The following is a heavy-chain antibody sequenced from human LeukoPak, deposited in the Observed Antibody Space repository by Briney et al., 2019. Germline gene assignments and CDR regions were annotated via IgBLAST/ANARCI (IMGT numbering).Heavy chain of an antibody. CDR3: ARGHGSGYTNYFDP. Sequence: ASVKVSCKASGGTFSSYAISWVRQAPGQGLEWMGIINPTGGSAGFAQKFQGRVTMTRDMSTSTFYMELSSLRSEDTAVYYCARGHGSGYTNYFDPWGQGTLVTVSS. V-gene: IGHV1-46*01. J-gene: IGHJ5*02. CDR2: INPTGGSA. CDR1: GGTFSSYA. D-gene: IGHD3-10*01.